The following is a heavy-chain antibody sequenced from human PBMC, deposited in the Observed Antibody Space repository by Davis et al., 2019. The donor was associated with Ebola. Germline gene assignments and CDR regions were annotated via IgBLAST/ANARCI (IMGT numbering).Heavy chain of an antibody. CDR1: GGTFSSYA. D-gene: IGHD4-11*01. J-gene: IGHJ6*02. Sequence: AASVKVSCKASGGTFSSYAISWVRQASGQGLEWMGRIIPILGIANYAQKFQGRVTITADKSTSTAYMELSSLRSEDTAVYYCARDENSNYGFYYYGMDVWGQGTTVTVSS. CDR3: ARDENSNYGFYYYGMDV. CDR2: IIPILGIA. V-gene: IGHV1-69*04.